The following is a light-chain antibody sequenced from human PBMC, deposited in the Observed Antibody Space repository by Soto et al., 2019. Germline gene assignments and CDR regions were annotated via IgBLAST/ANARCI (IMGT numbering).Light chain of an antibody. Sequence: QSVLTQPPSVSGAPGQRVTIACTGNNSNIGTGFDVHWYRQIPGGAPKLLLSGTAHRPSGVPDRISGSKSGTSASLAITGLQADDEADYYCQTSDSGLFGLIFGTGTKLTVL. J-gene: IGLJ1*01. V-gene: IGLV1-40*01. CDR3: QTSDSGLFGLI. CDR2: GTA. CDR1: NSNIGTGFD.